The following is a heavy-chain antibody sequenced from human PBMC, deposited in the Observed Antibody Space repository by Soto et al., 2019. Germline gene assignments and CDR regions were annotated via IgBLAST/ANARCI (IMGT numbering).Heavy chain of an antibody. CDR1: GGTFSSYT. J-gene: IGHJ4*02. D-gene: IGHD3-9*01. CDR3: ARDYDILTGQDY. CDR2: IIPILGIA. Sequence: QVQLVQSGAEVKKPGSSVKVSCKASGGTFSSYTISWVRQAPGQGLEWMGRIIPILGIANYAQKFQGRVTITADKSTSTAYMELSSLRSEDTAVYYCARDYDILTGQDYWGQGTLVTVSS. V-gene: IGHV1-69*08.